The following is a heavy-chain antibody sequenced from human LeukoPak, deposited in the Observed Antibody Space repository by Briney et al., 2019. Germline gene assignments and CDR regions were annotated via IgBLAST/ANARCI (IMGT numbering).Heavy chain of an antibody. CDR1: GFTFNSYS. J-gene: IGHJ4*02. CDR2: ITNSSSYI. Sequence: GGSLRLSCASSGFTFNSYSMNWVRQAPGKGRECVSSITNSSSYIYYADSEKRRITISRDNGNNALYLQMNSLRAEDTAVYYCARDRGYSSYDLYYFDYWGQGTLVTVSS. D-gene: IGHD5-12*01. V-gene: IGHV3-21*01. CDR3: ARDRGYSSYDLYYFDY.